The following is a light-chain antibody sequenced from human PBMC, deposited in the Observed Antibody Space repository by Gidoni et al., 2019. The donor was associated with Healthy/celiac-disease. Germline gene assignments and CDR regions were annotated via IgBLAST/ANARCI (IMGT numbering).Light chain of an antibody. Sequence: DIQMTQSPSTLSASVGDRVTITCRASQSISSLLAWYQQKPGKAPKLLIYDASRLESGVPSRFSGSGSGTEFTLTISSLQPDDFATYYCQQYNSYSTFGQGTKVEIK. CDR1: QSISSL. CDR3: QQYNSYST. V-gene: IGKV1-5*01. CDR2: DAS. J-gene: IGKJ1*01.